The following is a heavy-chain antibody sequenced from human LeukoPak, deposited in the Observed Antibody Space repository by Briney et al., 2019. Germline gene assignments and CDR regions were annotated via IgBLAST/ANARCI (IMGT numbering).Heavy chain of an antibody. CDR2: ISSSSSYI. V-gene: IGHV3-21*01. CDR3: ARFGFGELYDAFDI. Sequence: GGSLRLSCAASGFTFSSYSMNWVRQAPGKGLEWVSSISSSSSYIYYADSVKGRFTISRDNAKNSLYLQMNSLRAEDTAVYYCARFGFGELYDAFDIWGQGTMATVSS. J-gene: IGHJ3*02. CDR1: GFTFSSYS. D-gene: IGHD3-10*01.